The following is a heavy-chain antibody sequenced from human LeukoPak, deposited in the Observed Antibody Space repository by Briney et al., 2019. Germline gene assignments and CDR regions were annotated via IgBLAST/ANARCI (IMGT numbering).Heavy chain of an antibody. V-gene: IGHV3-21*01. J-gene: IGHJ6*04. D-gene: IGHD3-10*01. Sequence: GGSLRLSCAASGFTFSSYSMNWVRQAPGKGLEWVSSISSSSSYIYYADSVKGRFTISRDNAKNSLYPQMNSLRAEDTAVYYCAGAGYYYGMDVWGKGTTVTVSS. CDR3: AGAGYYYGMDV. CDR2: ISSSSSYI. CDR1: GFTFSSYS.